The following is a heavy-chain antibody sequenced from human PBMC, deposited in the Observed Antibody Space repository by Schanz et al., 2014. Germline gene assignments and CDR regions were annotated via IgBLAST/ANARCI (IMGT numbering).Heavy chain of an antibody. Sequence: EVQLVESGGGLVQPGGSLRLSCAASGFTFSGFWMTWVRQAPGKGLEWVANIKKDGSEKYYVDSVKGRFTISRDNAKNSLFLQMNSLRPEDTAVYFCARDNRYYLFDYWGQGALVTVSS. CDR2: IKKDGSEK. J-gene: IGHJ4*02. CDR3: ARDNRYYLFDY. V-gene: IGHV3-7*01. CDR1: GFTFSGFW. D-gene: IGHD3-16*02.